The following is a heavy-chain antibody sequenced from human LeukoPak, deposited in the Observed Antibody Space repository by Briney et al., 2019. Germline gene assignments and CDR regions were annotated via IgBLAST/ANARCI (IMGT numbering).Heavy chain of an antibody. V-gene: IGHV5-51*01. D-gene: IGHD1-26*01. J-gene: IGHJ4*02. CDR3: ARQAQWELLSHFDY. Sequence: GESLXXSXXGSGYSFTSYXXXXVXQXPGKGLXXXXIIYPGDSDTRYSPSFQGQVTISADKSISTAYLQWSSLKASDTAMYYCARQAQWELLSHFDYWGQGTLVTVSS. CDR1: GYSFTSYX. CDR2: IYPGDSDT.